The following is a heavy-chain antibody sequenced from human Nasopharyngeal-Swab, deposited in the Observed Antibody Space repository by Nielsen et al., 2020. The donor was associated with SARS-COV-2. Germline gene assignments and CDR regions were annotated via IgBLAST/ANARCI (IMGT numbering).Heavy chain of an antibody. CDR2: ISWNSGSI. Sequence: SLKISCAASGFTFDDYAMHWVRQAPGKGLEWVSGISWNSGSIGYADSVKGRFTISRDNAKNSLYLQMNSLRAEDTALYYCACGPTRYYFDYWGQGTLVTVSS. J-gene: IGHJ4*02. CDR3: ACGPTRYYFDY. V-gene: IGHV3-9*01. D-gene: IGHD6-25*01. CDR1: GFTFDDYA.